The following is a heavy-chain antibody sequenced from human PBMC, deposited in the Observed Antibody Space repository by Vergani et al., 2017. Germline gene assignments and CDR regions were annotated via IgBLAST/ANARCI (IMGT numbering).Heavy chain of an antibody. CDR3: AGGGGGSYLNYFDY. Sequence: QVQLVQSGAEVKKPGSSVKVSCKASGGTFSSYAISWVRQAPGQGLEWMGGIIPIFGTANYAQKCQGRVTITADESTSTAYMELSRLRSDDTAVYSCAGGGGGSYLNYFDYWGQGTLVTVSS. CDR1: GGTFSSYA. CDR2: IIPIFGTA. V-gene: IGHV1-69*01. D-gene: IGHD1-26*01. J-gene: IGHJ4*02.